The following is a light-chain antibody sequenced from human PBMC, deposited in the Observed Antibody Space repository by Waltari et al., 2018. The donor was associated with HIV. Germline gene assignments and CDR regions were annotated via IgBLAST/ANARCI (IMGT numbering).Light chain of an antibody. CDR1: SSNIGNNA. V-gene: IGLV1-44*01. CDR3: ETLDDNLNGPV. Sequence: QSVLTQPPSASGTPGQRVTISCSGSSSNIGNNAVSWYQQFPGTAPKLLIYSNNQPPSGFPDRFSGSKSGTSASLAISGLQSEDEANYYCETLDDNLNGPVFGGGTKLTVL. J-gene: IGLJ2*01. CDR2: SNN.